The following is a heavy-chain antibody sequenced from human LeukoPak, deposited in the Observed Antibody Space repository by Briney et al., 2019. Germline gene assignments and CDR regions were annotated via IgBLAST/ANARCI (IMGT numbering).Heavy chain of an antibody. Sequence: GGSLRLSCAASGFTFSSYAMSWVRQAPGKRLEWVSAISGNGGSIYYADSVKGRFTISRDNSRNTLYLQMNSLRAEDTAVYYCAKETGYRSDFSYFDDWGQGTLVTVSS. J-gene: IGHJ4*02. V-gene: IGHV3-23*01. CDR3: AKETGYRSDFSYFDD. CDR2: ISGNGGSI. CDR1: GFTFSSYA. D-gene: IGHD6-25*01.